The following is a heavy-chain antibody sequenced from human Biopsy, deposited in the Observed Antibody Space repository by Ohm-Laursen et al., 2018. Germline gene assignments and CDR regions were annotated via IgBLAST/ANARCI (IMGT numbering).Heavy chain of an antibody. V-gene: IGHV4-61*01. CDR2: IYSGGNT. CDR3: ARGRRTSGWPYFDN. D-gene: IGHD6-19*01. J-gene: IGHJ4*02. CDR1: GDSLTSGPEN. Sequence: TLSLTCTVSGDSLTSGPENWSWIRQSPGQGLEYIGFIYSGGNTNYNPSLKSRVTMSVDTSKNQFYLKLYSVTAADTAVYYCARGRRTSGWPYFDNWGQGALVIVSP.